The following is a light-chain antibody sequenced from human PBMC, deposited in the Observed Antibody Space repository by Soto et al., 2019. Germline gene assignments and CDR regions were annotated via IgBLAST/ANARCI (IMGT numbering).Light chain of an antibody. V-gene: IGLV1-40*01. CDR1: SSDIVAGYD. CDR3: QSYDSSPSGYV. J-gene: IGLJ1*01. Sequence: QSVLTQPPSLSGTPVQRVTMSCTGISSDIVAGYDVHWYQQVPGTAPKLLIYANRNRPAGVPDRFSASKSDTSASLAITGLQAEDEADYYCQSYDSSPSGYVFGTGTKVTVL. CDR2: ANR.